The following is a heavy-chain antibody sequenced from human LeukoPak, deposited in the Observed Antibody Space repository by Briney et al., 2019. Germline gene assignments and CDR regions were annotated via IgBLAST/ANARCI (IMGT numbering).Heavy chain of an antibody. D-gene: IGHD5-24*01. J-gene: IGHJ4*02. Sequence: SETLSLTCSVSGGSISSSSSYWGWIRQPPGKGLEWIGGIYYSGSSFDNPALKSRVTISVDTSKNQFSLKLSSATAADTTVYYCARHRSGWLQSSFDYWGQGTLVTVSS. CDR2: IYYSGSS. CDR3: ARHRSGWLQSSFDY. V-gene: IGHV4-39*01. CDR1: GGSISSSSSY.